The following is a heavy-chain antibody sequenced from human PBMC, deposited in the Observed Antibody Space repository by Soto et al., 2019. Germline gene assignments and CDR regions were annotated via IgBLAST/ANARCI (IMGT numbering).Heavy chain of an antibody. V-gene: IGHV4-61*01. D-gene: IGHD2-15*01. CDR3: ARDGEDCTGGSSYSVGWFDP. CDR2: IYYSGST. Sequence: PSETLSLTCTVSGGSVSSGSYYWSWIRQPPGKGLEWIGYIYYSGSTNYNPSLKSRVTISVDTSKNQFSLKLSSVTAADTAVYYCARDGEDCTGGSSYSVGWFDPWGQGTLVTVSS. CDR1: GGSVSSGSYY. J-gene: IGHJ5*02.